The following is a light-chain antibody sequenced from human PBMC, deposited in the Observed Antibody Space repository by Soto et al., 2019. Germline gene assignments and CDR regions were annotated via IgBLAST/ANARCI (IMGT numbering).Light chain of an antibody. Sequence: EIVLTQSPGTLSLSPGERATLSCRASQSVSSNNLAWYQQKLGQAPSLLIYGATTRATGIPDRFSGSVSGTDFTLTINRLEPEDFAVYYCQKYGSSPLTFGGGTKLEI. CDR1: QSVSSNN. CDR2: GAT. V-gene: IGKV3-20*01. J-gene: IGKJ4*01. CDR3: QKYGSSPLT.